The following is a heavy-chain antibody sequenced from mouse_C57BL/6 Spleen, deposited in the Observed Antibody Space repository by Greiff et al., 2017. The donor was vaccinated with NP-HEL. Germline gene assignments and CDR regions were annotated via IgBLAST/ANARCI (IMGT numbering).Heavy chain of an antibody. CDR2: IDPANGNT. CDR3: VPYYYGSSPYYYAMDY. V-gene: IGHV14-3*01. CDR1: GFNIKNTY. D-gene: IGHD1-1*01. J-gene: IGHJ4*01. Sequence: EVQLQESVAELVRPGASVKLSCTASGFNIKNTYMHWVKQRPEQGLEWIGRIDPANGNTKYAPKFQGKATITADTSSNTAYLQLSSLTSEDTAIYYCVPYYYGSSPYYYAMDYWGQGTSVTVSS.